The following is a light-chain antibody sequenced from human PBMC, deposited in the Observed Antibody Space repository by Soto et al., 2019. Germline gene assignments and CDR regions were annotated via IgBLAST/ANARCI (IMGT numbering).Light chain of an antibody. V-gene: IGLV2-8*01. CDR2: DVT. CDR3: SSYAGSSXPVA. CDR1: SSDVGGYNF. Sequence: QSALTQPPSASGSPGQSVXISCTGASSDVGGYNFVSWYQHHPGKAPRLMIYDVTQRPSGVPDRFSGSKSGNTASLTVSGLQVDDEAYYYCSSYAGSSXPVAFGGGTQLTVL. J-gene: IGLJ2*01.